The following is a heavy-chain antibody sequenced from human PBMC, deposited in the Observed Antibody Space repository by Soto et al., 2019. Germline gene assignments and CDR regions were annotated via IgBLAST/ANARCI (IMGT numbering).Heavy chain of an antibody. CDR3: ARSLWFGELP. Sequence: QNTLKESGPTLVKPTQTLTLTCSFSGFSLSTTGVGVGWIRQSPGKALEWLAIIYWDNDKRYSPSLKSRVTITKDTSKNQVVLTVTNMDPVDTGTYYCARSLWFGELPWGQGALVTVSS. J-gene: IGHJ5*02. CDR2: IYWDNDK. CDR1: GFSLSTTGVG. D-gene: IGHD3-10*01. V-gene: IGHV2-5*02.